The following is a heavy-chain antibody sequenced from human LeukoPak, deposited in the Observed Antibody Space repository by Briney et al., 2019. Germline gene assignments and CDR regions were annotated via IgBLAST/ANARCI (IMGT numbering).Heavy chain of an antibody. V-gene: IGHV3-53*01. J-gene: IGHJ3*02. D-gene: IGHD2-21*02. CDR3: ARVVTGHDAFDI. Sequence: GGSLRLSCAASGFTVSSNYMSWVRQAPGKGLEWVSVIYSGGSTYYADSVKGRFTISRDNSKNTLYLQMNSLRAEDTAVYYCARVVTGHDAFDIWGQGTMATVSS. CDR1: GFTVSSNY. CDR2: IYSGGST.